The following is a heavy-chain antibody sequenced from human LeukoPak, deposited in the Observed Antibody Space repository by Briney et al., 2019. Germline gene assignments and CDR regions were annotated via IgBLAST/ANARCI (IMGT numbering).Heavy chain of an antibody. Sequence: ASVKVSCKASGYTFTSYDINWVRQATGQGLEWMGWMNPNSGNTGYAQKFQGRVTITRNTSISTAYMELSSLRSEDTAVYYCARGRYCSGGSCYLLRAFDIWGQGTMVTVSS. CDR1: GYTFTSYD. CDR3: ARGRYCSGGSCYLLRAFDI. CDR2: MNPNSGNT. D-gene: IGHD2-15*01. J-gene: IGHJ3*02. V-gene: IGHV1-8*03.